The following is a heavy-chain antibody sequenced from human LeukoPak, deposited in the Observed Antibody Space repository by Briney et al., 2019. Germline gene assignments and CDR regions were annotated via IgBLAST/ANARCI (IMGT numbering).Heavy chain of an antibody. Sequence: GGSLRLSCAASGFTFSSYWMSWVRQAPGKGLEWVANIKQDGSEKYYVDSVKGRFTISRDNAKSSLYLQMNSLRAEDTAVYYCARDRRYCSSTSCYRNNNFDYWGQGTLVTVSS. V-gene: IGHV3-7*01. D-gene: IGHD2-2*01. CDR2: IKQDGSEK. CDR3: ARDRRYCSSTSCYRNNNFDY. CDR1: GFTFSSYW. J-gene: IGHJ4*02.